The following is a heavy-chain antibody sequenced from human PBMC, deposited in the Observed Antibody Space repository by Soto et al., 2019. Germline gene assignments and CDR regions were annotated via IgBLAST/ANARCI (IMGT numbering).Heavy chain of an antibody. D-gene: IGHD1-1*01. Sequence: EVQLVESGGGLVQPGRSLRLSCAASGFIFDDYAMHWVRQAPGKGLEWVSGISWNSARIVYADSVKGRFTISRDNDKNSLYLQMNSLRAEDTALYYCLRDIHPTTYKYLEVWGRGATVTVSS. CDR2: ISWNSARI. J-gene: IGHJ6*03. CDR1: GFIFDDYA. CDR3: LRDIHPTTYKYLEV. V-gene: IGHV3-9*01.